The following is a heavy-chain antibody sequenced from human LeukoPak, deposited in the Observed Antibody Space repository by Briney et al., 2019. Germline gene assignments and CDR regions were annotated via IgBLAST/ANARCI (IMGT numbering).Heavy chain of an antibody. CDR3: ATNYYGSRSYYIYYYYYGMDV. Sequence: QPGGSLRLSCAASGCTFDDYAMHWVRQAPGKGLEWVSLISGDGGSTYYAASVKGGFTISRDNSKNSLYLQMNSLRTEDTALYYCATNYYGSRSYYIYYYYYGMDVWGQGTTVTVSS. CDR2: ISGDGGST. D-gene: IGHD3-10*01. CDR1: GCTFDDYA. V-gene: IGHV3-43*02. J-gene: IGHJ6*02.